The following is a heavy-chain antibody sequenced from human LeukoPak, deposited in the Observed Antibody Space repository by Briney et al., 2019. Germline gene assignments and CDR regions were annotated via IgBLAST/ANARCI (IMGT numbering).Heavy chain of an antibody. CDR2: IIPIFGTA. D-gene: IGHD2-2*01. V-gene: IGHV1-69*05. J-gene: IGHJ6*03. CDR1: GGTFSSYA. CDR3: ASGYCSSTSCYRYYYYYYMDV. Sequence: GASVKVSCKASGGTFSSYAISWVRQAPGQGLEWMGGIIPIFGTANYAQKFQGRVTITTDESTSTAYMELSSLRSEDTAVYYCASGYCSSTSCYRYYYYYYMDVWGKGTTVTVSS.